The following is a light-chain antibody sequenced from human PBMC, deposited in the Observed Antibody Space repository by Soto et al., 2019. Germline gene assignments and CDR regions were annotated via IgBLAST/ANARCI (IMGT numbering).Light chain of an antibody. Sequence: EIVLTQSPGTRSLSPWERATLSCRASQSVSSSYLAWYQQKPGQAPRLLINGASSRATGIPDRFSGSGSGTDFTLTISRLEPQDFAVYYCQQYGSSPSITFGQGTRLEI. CDR2: GAS. V-gene: IGKV3-20*01. CDR1: QSVSSSY. CDR3: QQYGSSPSIT. J-gene: IGKJ5*01.